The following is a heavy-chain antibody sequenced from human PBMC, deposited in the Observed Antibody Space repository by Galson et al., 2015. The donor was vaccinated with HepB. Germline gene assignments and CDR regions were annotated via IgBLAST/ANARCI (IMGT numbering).Heavy chain of an antibody. D-gene: IGHD2-8*02. CDR3: AALGYCTGSDRYKTH. CDR2: IYQSGNT. CDR1: GGSVTSNNW. J-gene: IGHJ4*02. V-gene: IGHV4-4*02. Sequence: TLSLTCAVSGGSVTSNNWWSWVRQSPGKGLEWIAEIYQSGNTNYNPSLGSRVTISLDKFKNQFSLRLTSVTAADTAVYYCAALGYCTGSDRYKTHWSQGTLVTVSS.